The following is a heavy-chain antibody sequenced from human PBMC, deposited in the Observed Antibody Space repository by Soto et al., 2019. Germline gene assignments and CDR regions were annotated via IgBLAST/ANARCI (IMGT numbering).Heavy chain of an antibody. J-gene: IGHJ6*02. CDR2: IYYTGST. Sequence: SETLSLTCTVSCGPISPYYWSWIRQPAGKGLEWIGRIYYTGSTNYNPPLKSRVSMSLDTARNQISLKVNFVTAADTAVYYCAREGGYFDSSGSGVYHYYGVDVWGRGTTVTVSS. D-gene: IGHD3-22*01. CDR1: CGPISPYY. V-gene: IGHV4-4*07. CDR3: AREGGYFDSSGSGVYHYYGVDV.